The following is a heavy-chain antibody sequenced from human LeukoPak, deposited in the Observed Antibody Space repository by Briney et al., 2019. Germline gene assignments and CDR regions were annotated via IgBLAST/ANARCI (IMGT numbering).Heavy chain of an antibody. D-gene: IGHD6-6*01. Sequence: PGGSLRLSCAASGFTFSGYWMSWVRQAPGKGLEWVANIKQDGSEKYYVDSVKGRFTISRDNAKNSLYLQMNSLRAEDTAVYYCARDSSYGMDVWGKGTTVTVSS. CDR1: GFTFSGYW. CDR3: ARDSSYGMDV. V-gene: IGHV3-7*03. CDR2: IKQDGSEK. J-gene: IGHJ6*04.